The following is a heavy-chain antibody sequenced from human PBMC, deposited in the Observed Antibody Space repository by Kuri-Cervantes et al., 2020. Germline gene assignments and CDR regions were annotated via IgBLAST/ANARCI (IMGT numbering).Heavy chain of an antibody. D-gene: IGHD5-12*01. J-gene: IGHJ6*02. CDR3: ARERGYSGYGDYYYYYGMDV. CDR1: GFTFSSYS. CDR2: ISSSSSYI. V-gene: IGHV3-21*04. Sequence: GESLKISCAASGFTFSSYSMNWVRRAPGKGLEWVSSISSSSSYIYYADSVKGRFTISRDNAKNPLYLQMNSLRAEDTAVYYCARERGYSGYGDYYYYYGMDVWGQGTTVTVSS.